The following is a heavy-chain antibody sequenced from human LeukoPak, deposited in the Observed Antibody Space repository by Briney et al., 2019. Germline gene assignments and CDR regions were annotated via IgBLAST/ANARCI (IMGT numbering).Heavy chain of an antibody. CDR1: GFTFSSYA. V-gene: IGHV3-23*01. CDR3: AKDGRTYYYGSGSYFGWFDP. CDR2: ISGSGDIT. D-gene: IGHD3-10*01. J-gene: IGHJ5*02. Sequence: GGSLRLSCAASGFTFSSYAMSWVRQAPGKGLEWVSSISGSGDITYSADSVKGRFTISRDNSKNTVYLQMNSLRVEDTAVYYCAKDGRTYYYGSGSYFGWFDPWGQGTLVTVSS.